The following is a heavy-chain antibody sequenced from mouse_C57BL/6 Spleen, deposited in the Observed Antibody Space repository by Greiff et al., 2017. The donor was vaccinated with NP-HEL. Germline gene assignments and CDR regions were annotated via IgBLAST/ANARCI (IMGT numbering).Heavy chain of an antibody. CDR3: ARIAPIIITTVVGDYAMDY. CDR1: GFSLSTFGMG. V-gene: IGHV8-8*01. CDR2: IWWDDDK. D-gene: IGHD1-1*01. Sequence: QVTLKVSGPGILQPSQTLSLTCSFSGFSLSTFGMGVGWIRQPSGKGLEWLAHIWWDDDKYYNPALKSRLTISKDTSKNQVFLKIANVDTADTATYYCARIAPIIITTVVGDYAMDYWGQGTSVTVSS. J-gene: IGHJ4*01.